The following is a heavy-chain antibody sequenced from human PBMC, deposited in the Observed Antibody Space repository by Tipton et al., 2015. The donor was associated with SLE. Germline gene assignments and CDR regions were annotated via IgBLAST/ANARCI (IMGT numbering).Heavy chain of an antibody. V-gene: IGHV3-30-3*01. Sequence: RSLRLSCAASGFTFSSYAMHWVRQAPGKGLEWVAVISYDGSNKYYADSVKGRFTISRDNAKNSLYLQMNSLRVEDTAVYYCARGALNYGDYALGYWGQGTLVTVSS. CDR3: ARGALNYGDYALGY. CDR1: GFTFSSYA. D-gene: IGHD4-17*01. CDR2: ISYDGSNK. J-gene: IGHJ4*02.